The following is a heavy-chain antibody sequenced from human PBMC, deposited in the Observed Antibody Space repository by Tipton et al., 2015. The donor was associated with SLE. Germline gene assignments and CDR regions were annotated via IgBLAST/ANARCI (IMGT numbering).Heavy chain of an antibody. CDR2: IYPGDSDI. D-gene: IGHD5-24*01. V-gene: IGHV5-51*03. CDR3: ARRHGPSAPKGWFDP. J-gene: IGHJ5*02. CDR1: GYSFSRNW. Sequence: QLVQSGAEVKKPGESLKISCKGSGYSFSRNWIGWVRQMPGKGLEWMGIIYPGDSDIRYSPSFQGQVTISADKSISTAYLQWSSLKASDTAMYDCARRHGPSAPKGWFDPWGQGTLVTVSS.